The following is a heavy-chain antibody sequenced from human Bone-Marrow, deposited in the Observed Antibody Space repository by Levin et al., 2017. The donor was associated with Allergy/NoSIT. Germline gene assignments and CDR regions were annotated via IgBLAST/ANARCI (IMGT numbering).Heavy chain of an antibody. J-gene: IGHJ4*02. Sequence: SETLSLTCTVSGGSISSYYWSWIRQPAGKGLEWIGRIYTSGSTNYNPSLKSRVTMSVDTSKNQFSLKLSSVTAADTAVYYCARIREQWLAPDDIAYYFDYWGQGTLVTVSS. D-gene: IGHD6-19*01. V-gene: IGHV4-4*07. CDR3: ARIREQWLAPDDIAYYFDY. CDR2: IYTSGST. CDR1: GGSISSYY.